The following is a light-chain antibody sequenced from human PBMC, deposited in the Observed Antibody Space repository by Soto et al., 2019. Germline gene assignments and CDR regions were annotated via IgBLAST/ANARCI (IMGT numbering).Light chain of an antibody. CDR3: QHYHGYSVT. CDR1: QSISSW. CDR2: DAS. V-gene: IGKV1-5*01. Sequence: DIQMTQSPSTLSASAGDRVTITCRASQSISSWLAWYQQKPGKAPNLLIYDASSLPSGVPSRFSGRGSGTEFTLTIGSLQPDDSATYYCQHYHGYSVTFGGGTKVEIK. J-gene: IGKJ4*01.